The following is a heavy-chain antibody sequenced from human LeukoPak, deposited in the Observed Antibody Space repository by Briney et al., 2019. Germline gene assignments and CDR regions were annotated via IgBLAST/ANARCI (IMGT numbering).Heavy chain of an antibody. CDR2: ISSSSSYT. Sequence: GGSLRLSCAASGFTFSDYYMSWIRQAPGKGLEWVSYISSSSSYTNYADSVKGRFTISRDNTKNSLYLQMNSLRVEDTAVFYCARDQYDTWSRRGNFDSWGQGTLVIVSS. CDR1: GFTFSDYY. D-gene: IGHD3-3*01. J-gene: IGHJ4*02. V-gene: IGHV3-11*05. CDR3: ARDQYDTWSRRGNFDS.